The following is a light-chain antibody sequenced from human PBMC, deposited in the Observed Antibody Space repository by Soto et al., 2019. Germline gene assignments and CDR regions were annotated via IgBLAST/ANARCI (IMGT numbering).Light chain of an antibody. CDR2: GAS. Sequence: EIVLTQSPGTLSLSPGERATLSCRASQSVSSSYLAWYQQKPGQAPRLLIYGASNRATGIPDMFRGSGSGTDFTLTISRLEPEDFAIYYCQQYGSSPYTFGQGTKLEIK. CDR3: QQYGSSPYT. CDR1: QSVSSSY. V-gene: IGKV3-20*01. J-gene: IGKJ2*01.